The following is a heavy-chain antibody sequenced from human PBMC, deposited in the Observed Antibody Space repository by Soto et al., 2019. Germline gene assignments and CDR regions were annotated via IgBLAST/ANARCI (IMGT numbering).Heavy chain of an antibody. CDR2: IIPIFETP. CDR1: GGTFSSYA. J-gene: IGHJ6*02. Sequence: SVKVSCKASGGTFSSYAISWLRQSPGQGLEWMGGIIPIFETPSYAQKFQGRVTITADESASTAFMELTSLRSEDTAVYYCALPPRAGYQYGMDVWGQGTTVTVSS. V-gene: IGHV1-69*13. CDR3: ALPPRAGYQYGMDV.